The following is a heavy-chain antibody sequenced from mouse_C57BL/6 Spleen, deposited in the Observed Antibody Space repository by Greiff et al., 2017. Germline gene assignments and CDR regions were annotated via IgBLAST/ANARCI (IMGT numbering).Heavy chain of an antibody. J-gene: IGHJ2*01. CDR1: GFSFNTYA. D-gene: IGHD4-1*01. V-gene: IGHV10-1*01. CDR2: IRSKSNNYAT. CDR3: VRHGTGFDS. Sequence: EVKLMESGGGLVQPKGSLKLSCAASGFSFNTYAMNWVRQAPGKGLEWVARIRSKSNNYATYYADSVKDRFTISRDDSESMLYLQMNNLKTENTAMYDGVRHGTGFDSWAKGTTPTVSS.